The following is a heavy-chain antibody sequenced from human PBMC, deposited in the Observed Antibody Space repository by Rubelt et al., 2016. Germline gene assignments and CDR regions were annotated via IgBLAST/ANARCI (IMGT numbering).Heavy chain of an antibody. CDR3: ARNYYDSSGSLDY. Sequence: YYADSVKGRFTISRDNSKNTLYLQMNSLRAEDTAVYYCARNYYDSSGSLDYWGQGTLVTVSS. D-gene: IGHD3-22*01. J-gene: IGHJ4*02. V-gene: IGHV3-30*07.